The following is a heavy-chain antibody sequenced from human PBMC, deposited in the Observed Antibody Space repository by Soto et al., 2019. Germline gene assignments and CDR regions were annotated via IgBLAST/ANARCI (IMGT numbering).Heavy chain of an antibody. CDR3: AREKEDYDDSSGPRAWFDP. J-gene: IGHJ5*02. D-gene: IGHD3-22*01. V-gene: IGHV3-30-3*01. Sequence: QVQLVESGGGVVQPGRSLRLSCAASGFTFSSYAMHWVRQAPGKGLEWVAVISYDGSNKYYADSVKGRFTISRDNSKNTLYLHMNSPRADDTAVYYCAREKEDYDDSSGPRAWFDPWGQGTLVTVSS. CDR2: ISYDGSNK. CDR1: GFTFSSYA.